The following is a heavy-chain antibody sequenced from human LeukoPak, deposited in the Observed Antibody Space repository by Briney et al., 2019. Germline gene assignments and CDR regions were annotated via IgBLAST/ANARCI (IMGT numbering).Heavy chain of an antibody. CDR2: ISYDGSNK. V-gene: IGHV3-30*18. D-gene: IGHD3-10*01. Sequence: GGSLRLSCAASGFTFSSYGMHWVRQAPGKGLEWVAVISYDGSNKYYADSVKGRFTISRDNSKNTLYLQMNSLRAEDTAVYYCAKVAERYYYGSGSYHPYYYGMDVWGQGTTVTVSS. CDR1: GFTFSSYG. J-gene: IGHJ6*02. CDR3: AKVAERYYYGSGSYHPYYYGMDV.